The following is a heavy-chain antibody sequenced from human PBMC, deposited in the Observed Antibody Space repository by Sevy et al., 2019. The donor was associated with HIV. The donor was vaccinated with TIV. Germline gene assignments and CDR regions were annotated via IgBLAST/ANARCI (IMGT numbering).Heavy chain of an antibody. V-gene: IGHV4-4*02. CDR2: IYHSGST. CDR3: ATIAAANYYYYGMDV. CDR1: GGSISSSNW. D-gene: IGHD6-13*01. Sequence: SETLSLTCAVSGGSISSSNWWSWVRQPPGKGLEWIGEIYHSGSTNYNPSLKSRVTISVDKSKNQFSLKLSSVTAADTAVYYCATIAAANYYYYGMDVWGQGTTVTVSS. J-gene: IGHJ6*02.